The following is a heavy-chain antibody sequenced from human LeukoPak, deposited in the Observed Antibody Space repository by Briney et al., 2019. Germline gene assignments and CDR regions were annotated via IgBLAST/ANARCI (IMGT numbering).Heavy chain of an antibody. CDR3: ARDHNYAFDN. CDR2: IGIDSGNT. V-gene: IGHV3-48*01. J-gene: IGHJ4*02. D-gene: IGHD1-1*01. CDR1: GFPFIEYS. Sequence: GGSLRLSCTASGFPFIEYSMNWGRQAPGKGLEWISYIGIDSGNTKYADSVRGRFTISADKAKDSLHLQMNSLRVEDTAVYYCARDHNYAFDNWGQGTLVSVAS.